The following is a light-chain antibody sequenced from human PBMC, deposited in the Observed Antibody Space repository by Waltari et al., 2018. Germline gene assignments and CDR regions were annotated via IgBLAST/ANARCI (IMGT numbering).Light chain of an antibody. V-gene: IGLV4-69*01. J-gene: IGLJ3*02. CDR2: VNSDGSR. CDR3: QTGGHGTWV. CDR1: SGHSSNV. Sequence: QLVLTQSPSASASLGASVKLTCTLSSGHSSNVIAWLQQQPEKGPRYLRGVNSDGSRSRGDEIPDRFSGSSSAAERYLTISSLQSEAEADYYCQTGGHGTWVFGGGTKLTVL.